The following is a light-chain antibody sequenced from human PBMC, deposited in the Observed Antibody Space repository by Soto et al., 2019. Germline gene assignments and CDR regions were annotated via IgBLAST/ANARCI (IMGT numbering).Light chain of an antibody. V-gene: IGKV3-20*01. CDR2: GAS. J-gene: IGKJ5*01. Sequence: IVLTQAPGTLSFSTGERASLSCRASQSVSSSFLAWYQQKVGQAPRLLIYGASSRATGIPDRFSGSGSGTDFTLTISRLEPEDFAVYYCQQYGSSPRTFGQGTRLEIK. CDR1: QSVSSSF. CDR3: QQYGSSPRT.